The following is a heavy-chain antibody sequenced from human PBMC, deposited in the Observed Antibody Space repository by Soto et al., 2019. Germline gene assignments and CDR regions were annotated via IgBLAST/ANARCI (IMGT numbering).Heavy chain of an antibody. CDR3: ARVREYYYASSGYTNAVDI. V-gene: IGHV4-38-2*01. J-gene: IGHJ3*02. D-gene: IGHD3-22*01. Sequence: PSESLSLTCAVYRYSISSVYFWGWIRQPPGKGLEWIGSIYHSGSTYYNPSLKSRVTISVDTSKNQFSLKLSSVTAADTAVYYCARVREYYYASSGYTNAVDIWGQGKLVT. CDR2: IYHSGST. CDR1: RYSISSVYF.